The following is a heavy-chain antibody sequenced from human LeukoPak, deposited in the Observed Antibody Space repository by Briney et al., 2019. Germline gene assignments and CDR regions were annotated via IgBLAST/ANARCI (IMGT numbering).Heavy chain of an antibody. CDR1: GFTFDDYA. D-gene: IGHD3-22*01. V-gene: IGHV3-9*01. J-gene: IGHJ2*01. Sequence: GGSLRLSCVASGFTFDDYAMHWVRQVPGKGPEWVSSIDWNGRTIGYADSVKGRFNISRDNAKNSLFLEMSSLRAEDTAFYYCAKGPHYYDSSGFWYFDLWGRGTLVTVSS. CDR3: AKGPHYYDSSGFWYFDL. CDR2: IDWNGRTI.